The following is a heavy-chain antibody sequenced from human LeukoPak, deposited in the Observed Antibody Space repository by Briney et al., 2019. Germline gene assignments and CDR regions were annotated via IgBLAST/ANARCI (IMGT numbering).Heavy chain of an antibody. D-gene: IGHD3-10*01. CDR2: IWYDGSNK. V-gene: IGHV3-33*08. Sequence: GGSLRLSCAASGFTFSNYWMAWVRQAPGKGLEWVAVIWYDGSNKYYADSVKGRFTISRDNSKNTLYLQMNSLRAEDTAVYYCARRYYGSGSYYIDYWGQGTLVTVSS. CDR3: ARRYYGSGSYYIDY. J-gene: IGHJ4*02. CDR1: GFTFSNYW.